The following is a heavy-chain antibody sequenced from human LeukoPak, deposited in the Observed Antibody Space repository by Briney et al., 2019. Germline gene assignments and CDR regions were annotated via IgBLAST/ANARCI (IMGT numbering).Heavy chain of an antibody. Sequence: ASVKVSCKASGYTFTSYYMHWVRQAPGQGLEWMGWINPNSGGTNYAQKFQGRVTMTRDTSISTAYMELSRLRSDDTAVYYCARGYYDILTGYYPLNYFDYWGQGTLVTVSS. J-gene: IGHJ4*02. CDR2: INPNSGGT. D-gene: IGHD3-9*01. CDR3: ARGYYDILTGYYPLNYFDY. V-gene: IGHV1-2*02. CDR1: GYTFTSYY.